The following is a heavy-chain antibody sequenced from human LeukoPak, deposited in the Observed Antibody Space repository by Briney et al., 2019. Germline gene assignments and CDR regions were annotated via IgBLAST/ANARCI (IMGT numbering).Heavy chain of an antibody. CDR3: ARLERYGSGSYSLYYYGMDA. CDR2: IYHSGST. V-gene: IGHV4-4*02. Sequence: PSETLSLTCAVSGGSISSSNWWSWVRQPPGKGLEWIGEIYHSGSTNYNPSLKSRVTISVDKSKNQFSLKLSSVTAADTAVYYCARLERYGSGSYSLYYYGMDAWGQGTTVTVSS. D-gene: IGHD3-10*01. J-gene: IGHJ6*02. CDR1: GGSISSSNW.